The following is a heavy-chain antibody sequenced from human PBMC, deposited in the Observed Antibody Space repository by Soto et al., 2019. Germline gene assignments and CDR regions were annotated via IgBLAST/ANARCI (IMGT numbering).Heavy chain of an antibody. D-gene: IGHD6-19*01. Sequence: ASVKVSCKASGYTFTSYAMHWVRQAPGQRLEWLGWINAGNGNTKYSQKFQGRVTMTRDTSTSTVYMELSSLRSEDTAVYYCASKSVAGYYYYGMDVWGQGTTVTVSS. CDR3: ASKSVAGYYYYGMDV. CDR2: INAGNGNT. V-gene: IGHV1-3*01. CDR1: GYTFTSYA. J-gene: IGHJ6*02.